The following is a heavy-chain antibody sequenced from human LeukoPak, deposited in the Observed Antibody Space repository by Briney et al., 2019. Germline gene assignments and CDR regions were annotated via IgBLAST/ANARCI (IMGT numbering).Heavy chain of an antibody. CDR3: ASGYVGDGGNSR. D-gene: IGHD4-23*01. CDR1: GFTFSNYP. Sequence: GGSLRLSCAASGFTFSNYPMNWVRQAPGKGLAWVSTISGSGGNTYYADSVKGRFTISRDNAKNTLFLQMNSLRVEDTAVYYCASGYVGDGGNSRWGQGTLVTVSS. V-gene: IGHV3-23*01. CDR2: ISGSGGNT. J-gene: IGHJ4*02.